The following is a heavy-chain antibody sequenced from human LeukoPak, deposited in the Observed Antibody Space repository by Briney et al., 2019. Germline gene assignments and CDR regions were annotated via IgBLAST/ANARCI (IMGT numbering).Heavy chain of an antibody. CDR2: ISSSSSAI. V-gene: IGHV3-48*01. Sequence: GGSLRLSCAASGFTFSSYEMNWVRQAPGKGLEWVSYISSSSSAIYFADSVKGRFTISRDNAKNSLYLQMNSLRAEDTAVYYCARAPSGSYYMDVWGKGTTVTVSS. CDR1: GFTFSSYE. J-gene: IGHJ6*03. CDR3: ARAPSGSYYMDV. D-gene: IGHD1-26*01.